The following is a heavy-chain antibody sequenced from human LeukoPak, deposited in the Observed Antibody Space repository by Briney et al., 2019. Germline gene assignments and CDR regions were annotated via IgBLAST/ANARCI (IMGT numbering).Heavy chain of an antibody. CDR3: ASVYSGYAHFFDY. CDR1: GGSISGGGYS. Sequence: PSETLSLTCAVSGGSISGGGYSWSWIRQPPGKGLEWIGYIYHSGSTYYNPSLKSRVTISVDRSKNQFSLKLSSVTAADTAVYYCASVYSGYAHFFDYWGQGPLVTVSS. CDR2: IYHSGST. V-gene: IGHV4-30-2*01. J-gene: IGHJ4*02. D-gene: IGHD5-12*01.